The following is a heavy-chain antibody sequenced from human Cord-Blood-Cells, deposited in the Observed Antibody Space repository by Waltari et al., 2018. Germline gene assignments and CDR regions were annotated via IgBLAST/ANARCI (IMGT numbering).Heavy chain of an antibody. CDR1: GYTFTGDY. D-gene: IGHD2-15*01. Sequence: QVQMVQAGAEVKKPGASVKVTCKASGYTFTGDYMHWVRQAPGQGLELMGWINPNSGGTNYAQKFQGRVTMTRDTSISTAYMELSRLRSDDTAVYYCARNPIRYCSGGSCYFDYWGQGTLVTVSS. CDR2: INPNSGGT. CDR3: ARNPIRYCSGGSCYFDY. J-gene: IGHJ4*02. V-gene: IGHV1-2*02.